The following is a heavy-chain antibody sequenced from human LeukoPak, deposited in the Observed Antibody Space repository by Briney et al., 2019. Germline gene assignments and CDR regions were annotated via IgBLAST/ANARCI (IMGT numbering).Heavy chain of an antibody. CDR3: ARDNVGSSPYYFDY. CDR2: ISGNGGST. J-gene: IGHJ4*02. V-gene: IGHV3-64*01. D-gene: IGHD6-6*01. Sequence: GGSLRLSCAASGFTFTNHAMQWVRQAPGKGLEYVSAISGNGGSTYYANSVKGRFTISRDNSKNTVYLQMDSLRAEDTAVYYCARDNVGSSPYYFDYWGQGTLVTVSS. CDR1: GFTFTNHA.